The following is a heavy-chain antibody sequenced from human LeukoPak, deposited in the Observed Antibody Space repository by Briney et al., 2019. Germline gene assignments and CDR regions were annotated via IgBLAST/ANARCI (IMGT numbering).Heavy chain of an antibody. Sequence: SETLSLTCAVYGGSFSGYYWSWIRQPPGKGLEWIGEINHSGSTNYNPSLKSRVTISVDTSKNQFSLKLSSVTAADTAVYYCARRGYCSSTSCFPLNYWGQGTLVTVSS. V-gene: IGHV4-34*01. J-gene: IGHJ4*02. CDR2: INHSGST. D-gene: IGHD2-2*01. CDR1: GGSFSGYY. CDR3: ARRGYCSSTSCFPLNY.